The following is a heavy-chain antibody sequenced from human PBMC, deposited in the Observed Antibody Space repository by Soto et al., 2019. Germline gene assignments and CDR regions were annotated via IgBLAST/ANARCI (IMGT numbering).Heavy chain of an antibody. CDR2: IRHTGST. Sequence: QVQLQESGPGLVKPSGTLSLTCAISGGSITSTDWWSWVRQSPGKGLEWIGEIRHTGSTHYSPSLQSRVTISMDRSQTQIYLHLNSVTAADTAVYYCPCSTSTSGVYWSLDLWGRGTLVSVSS. D-gene: IGHD6-13*01. CDR1: GGSITSTDW. V-gene: IGHV4-4*02. CDR3: PCSTSTSGVYWSLDL. J-gene: IGHJ2*01.